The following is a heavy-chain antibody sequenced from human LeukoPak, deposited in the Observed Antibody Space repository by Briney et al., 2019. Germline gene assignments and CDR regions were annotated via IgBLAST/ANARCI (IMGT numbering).Heavy chain of an antibody. V-gene: IGHV3-33*01. D-gene: IGHD6-19*01. Sequence: GRSLRLSCAASGFTFSSYGMHWVRQAPGKGLEWVAVIWYDGGNKYYADSVKGRFTISRDNSKNTLYLQMSSLRAEDTAVYYCARESAVAGNRYYYYGMDVWGQGTTVTVSS. CDR3: ARESAVAGNRYYYYGMDV. CDR2: IWYDGGNK. J-gene: IGHJ6*02. CDR1: GFTFSSYG.